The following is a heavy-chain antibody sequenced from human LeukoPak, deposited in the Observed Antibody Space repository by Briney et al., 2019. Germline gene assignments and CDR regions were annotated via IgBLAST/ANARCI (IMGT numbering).Heavy chain of an antibody. J-gene: IGHJ4*02. V-gene: IGHV4-39*02. CDR1: GGSISSGSYY. D-gene: IGHD6-13*01. CDR3: AGTGIAAAILDY. Sequence: SETLSLTCTVSGGSISSGSYYWAWIRQPPGKGLEWIGNISYSGSTYYNPSLKSRVTISVDTSKNHFSLKLRSVTAADTAVYYCAGTGIAAAILDYWGQGTLVTVSS. CDR2: ISYSGST.